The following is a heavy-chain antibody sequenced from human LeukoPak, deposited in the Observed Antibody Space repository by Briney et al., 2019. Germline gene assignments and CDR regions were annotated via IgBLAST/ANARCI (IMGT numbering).Heavy chain of an antibody. D-gene: IGHD6-19*01. V-gene: IGHV3-74*01. CDR2: INSDGSST. Sequence: PGGSLRLSCAASGFTFSSYWTHWVRQAPGKGLVWVSRINSDGSSTGYADSVKGRFTISRDNAKNTLYLQMNSLRVEDTAVYYCARGSGYTSGWCVGYFDYWGQGTQVTVSS. CDR3: ARGSGYTSGWCVGYFDY. CDR1: GFTFSSYW. J-gene: IGHJ4*02.